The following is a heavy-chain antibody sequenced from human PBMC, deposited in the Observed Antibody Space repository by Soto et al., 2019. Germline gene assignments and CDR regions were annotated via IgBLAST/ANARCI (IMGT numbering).Heavy chain of an antibody. D-gene: IGHD6-19*01. CDR1: GFTFSSYA. Sequence: QVQLVESGGGVVQPGRSLRLSCAASGFTFSSYAMHWVRQAPGKGLEWVAVISYDGSNKYYADSVKGRFTISRDNSKNTLYLQMNSLRAEDTAVYYCARDREAVAGWGMDVWGQGTTVTVSS. V-gene: IGHV3-30-3*01. CDR2: ISYDGSNK. J-gene: IGHJ6*02. CDR3: ARDREAVAGWGMDV.